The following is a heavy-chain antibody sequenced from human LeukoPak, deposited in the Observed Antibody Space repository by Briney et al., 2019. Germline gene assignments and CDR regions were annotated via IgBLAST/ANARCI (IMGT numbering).Heavy chain of an antibody. Sequence: SETLSLTCTVSGGSISSGGYSWSWIRQPPGKGLERIGYIYHSGSTYYNPSLKSRVTISVDRSKNQFSLKLSSVTAADTAVYYCARGPNYYDSSGYYGAFDIWGQGTMVTVSS. J-gene: IGHJ3*02. CDR2: IYHSGST. D-gene: IGHD3-22*01. CDR1: GGSISSGGYS. CDR3: ARGPNYYDSSGYYGAFDI. V-gene: IGHV4-30-2*01.